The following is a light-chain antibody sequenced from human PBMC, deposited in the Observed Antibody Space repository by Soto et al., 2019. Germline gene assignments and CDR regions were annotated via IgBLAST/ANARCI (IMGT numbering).Light chain of an antibody. V-gene: IGLV1-44*01. Sequence: QSVLTQPPSASGTPGQRVTISCSGSNSNIGSNTANWYQQLPGTAPKLLIYSNDQRPSGVTDRFSGSKSGTSVSLAISGLQSEDEADYYCAAWDDSLNGLVVFGGGTKVTVL. CDR1: NSNIGSNT. CDR3: AAWDDSLNGLVV. J-gene: IGLJ2*01. CDR2: SND.